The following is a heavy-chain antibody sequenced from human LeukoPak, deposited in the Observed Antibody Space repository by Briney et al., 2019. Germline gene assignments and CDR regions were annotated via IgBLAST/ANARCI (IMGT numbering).Heavy chain of an antibody. D-gene: IGHD3-3*01. V-gene: IGHV4-39*01. CDR3: AVDFGSHRVVY. CDR2: IYYSGNT. Sequence: SETLSLTCTVPGGSISSSSYYWGWVRQPPGKGLEWIGGIYYSGNTYYNPSLNSRVTISLDTSKNQYSLRLSSVTAADTAVYYCAVDFGSHRVVYWGQGSLVTVSS. CDR1: GGSISSSSYY. J-gene: IGHJ4*01.